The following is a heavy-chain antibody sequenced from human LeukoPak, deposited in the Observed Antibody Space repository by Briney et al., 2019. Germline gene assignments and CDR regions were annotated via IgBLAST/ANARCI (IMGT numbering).Heavy chain of an antibody. CDR3: TGEREPWGMDV. CDR2: IYRDGQT. D-gene: IGHD1-26*01. Sequence: PGGSLRLSCVASGIRVSTLYMSWVRQAPGKGLEWVSLIYRDGQTYYADSVRGRFTISRDNSKNTVFLQMNNVRVDDTGVYYCTGEREPWGMDVWGQGTTVIVSS. CDR1: GIRVSTLY. J-gene: IGHJ6*02. V-gene: IGHV3-66*01.